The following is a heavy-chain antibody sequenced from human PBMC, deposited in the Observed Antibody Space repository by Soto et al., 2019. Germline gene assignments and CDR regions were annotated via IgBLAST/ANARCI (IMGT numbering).Heavy chain of an antibody. Sequence: QVQLVQSGAEVKEPGSSVKVSCKASGGTFDSYGISWVRQAPGQGLEWMGGGVPIFGTTHYAQRVQGRVTISADESTSTAYMELSSLTSDDTAVYYCARTGLTGTWRQFYGMDVWGQGNTLTVSS. CDR1: GGTFDSYG. V-gene: IGHV1-69*01. CDR2: GVPIFGTT. J-gene: IGHJ6*02. D-gene: IGHD1-7*01. CDR3: ARTGLTGTWRQFYGMDV.